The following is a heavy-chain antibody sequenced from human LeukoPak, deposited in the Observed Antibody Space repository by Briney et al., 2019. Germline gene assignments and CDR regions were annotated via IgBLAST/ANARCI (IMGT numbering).Heavy chain of an antibody. CDR3: AKDPYDSSGYYWFDP. J-gene: IGHJ5*02. D-gene: IGHD3-22*01. CDR2: ISYDGSNK. CDR1: GFTFSSYG. Sequence: GRSLRLSCAASGFTFSSYGMHWVRQAPGMGLEWVAVISYDGSNKYYADSVKGRFTISRDNSKNTLYLQMNSLRAEDTAVYYCAKDPYDSSGYYWFDPWGQGTLVTVSS. V-gene: IGHV3-30*18.